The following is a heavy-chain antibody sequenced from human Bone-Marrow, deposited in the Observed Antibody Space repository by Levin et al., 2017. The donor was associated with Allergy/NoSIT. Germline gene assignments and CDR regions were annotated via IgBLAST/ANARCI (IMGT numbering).Heavy chain of an antibody. CDR2: ISYDGSKE. CDR3: ARGQGGGWRFYGLDV. Sequence: PGGSLRLSCAASGFTFSDYGLHWVRQAPGKGLEWVSVISYDGSKEYYADSVKGRFTISRDNSENTVYLQMNSLRSEDTVLYFCARGQGGGWRFYGLDVWGQGTTVTVS. D-gene: IGHD6-19*01. CDR1: GFTFSDYG. J-gene: IGHJ6*02. V-gene: IGHV3-30*03.